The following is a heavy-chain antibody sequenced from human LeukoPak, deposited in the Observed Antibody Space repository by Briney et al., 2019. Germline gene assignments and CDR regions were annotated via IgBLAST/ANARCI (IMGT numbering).Heavy chain of an antibody. J-gene: IGHJ6*03. CDR1: GGTFSSYA. D-gene: IGHD3-16*01. CDR3: ARGRRGNYYYYYMDV. V-gene: IGHV1-69*05. CDR2: IIPIFGTA. Sequence: ASVKVSCKASGGTFSSYAISWVRQAPGQGLEWMGGIIPIFGTANYAQKFQGRVTITTDDSTSTAYMELSSLRSEDTAVYYCARGRRGNYYYYYMDVWGKGTTVTVSS.